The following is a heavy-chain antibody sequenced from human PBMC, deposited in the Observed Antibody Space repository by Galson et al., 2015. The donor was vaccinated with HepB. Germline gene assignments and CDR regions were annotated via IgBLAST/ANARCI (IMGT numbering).Heavy chain of an antibody. Sequence: PALVKPTQTLTLTCTFSGFSLSTSGVGVGWIRQPPGKALEWLALIYWDDDKRYSPSLKSRLTITKDTSKNQVVLTMTNMDPVDTATYYCARAVTWIQLWLRKNYYYYGMDVWGQGTTVTVSS. V-gene: IGHV2-5*02. CDR3: ARAVTWIQLWLRKNYYYYGMDV. D-gene: IGHD5-18*01. J-gene: IGHJ6*02. CDR2: IYWDDDK. CDR1: GFSLSTSGVG.